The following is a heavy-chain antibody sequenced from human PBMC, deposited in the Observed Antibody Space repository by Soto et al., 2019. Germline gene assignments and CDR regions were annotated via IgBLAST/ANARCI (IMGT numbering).Heavy chain of an antibody. V-gene: IGHV4-30-4*01. CDR2: IYYSGST. CDR1: GGSISSGDYY. J-gene: IGHJ5*02. D-gene: IGHD4-17*01. CDR3: ARAGYDYLYNWFDH. Sequence: SETLSLTCTVSGGSISSGDYYWSWIRQPPGKGLEWIGYIYYSGSTYYNPSLKSRVTISVDTSKNQFSLKLSSVTAADTAVYYCARAGYDYLYNWFDHWGQGTLVTVSS.